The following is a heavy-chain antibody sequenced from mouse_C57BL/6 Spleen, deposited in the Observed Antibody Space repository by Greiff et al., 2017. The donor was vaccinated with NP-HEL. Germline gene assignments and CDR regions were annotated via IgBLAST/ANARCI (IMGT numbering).Heavy chain of an antibody. J-gene: IGHJ4*01. CDR1: GYTFTDYN. V-gene: IGHV1-18*01. CDR3: ARNTPVTTVARWDY. CDR2: INPNNGGT. Sequence: EVQLQQSGPELVKPGASVKIPCKASGYTFTDYNMDWVKQSHGKSLEWIGDINPNNGGTIYNQKFKGKATLTVDKSSSTADMELRSLTSEDTAVYYCARNTPVTTVARWDYWGQGTSVTVSS. D-gene: IGHD1-1*01.